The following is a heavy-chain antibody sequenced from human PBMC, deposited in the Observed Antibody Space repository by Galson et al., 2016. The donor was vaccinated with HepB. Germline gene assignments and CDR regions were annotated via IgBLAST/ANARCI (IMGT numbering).Heavy chain of an antibody. V-gene: IGHV3-11*01. CDR2: IDSSGRPL. J-gene: IGHJ6*02. CDR3: TRDPDTSSKVDF. CDR1: GFTFSAHY. Sequence: LRLSCAASGFTFSAHYMSWIRQAPGKGLEWISYIDSSGRPLYYADSVKGRFTISRDNVRNTLYLGMNGLRDEDTAIYYCTRDPDTSSKVDFWGQGTTVIVS. D-gene: IGHD5-18*01.